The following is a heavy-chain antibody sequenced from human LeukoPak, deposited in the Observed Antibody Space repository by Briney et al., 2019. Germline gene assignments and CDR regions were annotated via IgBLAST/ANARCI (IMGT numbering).Heavy chain of an antibody. V-gene: IGHV3-73*01. CDR3: ATDLDHPHAFDI. D-gene: IGHD3/OR15-3a*01. Sequence: GGSLRLSCAASGFTFSGSAMHWVRQASGKGLEWVGRIRSKANSYATAYAASVKGRFTISRDDSKNTAYLQMNSLKTEDTAVYYCATDLDHPHAFDIWGQGTMVTVSS. CDR1: GFTFSGSA. J-gene: IGHJ3*02. CDR2: IRSKANSYAT.